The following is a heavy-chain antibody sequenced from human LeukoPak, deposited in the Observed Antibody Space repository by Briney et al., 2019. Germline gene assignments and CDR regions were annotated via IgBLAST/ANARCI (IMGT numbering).Heavy chain of an antibody. D-gene: IGHD4-17*01. CDR3: AKERTGPIGDYSPLDY. CDR2: ISYEGSAK. V-gene: IGHV3-30*18. J-gene: IGHJ4*02. Sequence: GGSLRLSCAASGFTFSNYGMHWVRQAPGKGLEWVAVISYEGSAKYYADSVKGRITISRDNSKDTVYLQMNSLRAEDTAVYYCAKERTGPIGDYSPLDYWGQGTLVTVSS. CDR1: GFTFSNYG.